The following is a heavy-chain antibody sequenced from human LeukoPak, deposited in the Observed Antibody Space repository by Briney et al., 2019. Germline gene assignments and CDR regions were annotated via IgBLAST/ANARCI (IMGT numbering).Heavy chain of an antibody. CDR2: ISGSGGST. D-gene: IGHD3-22*01. J-gene: IGHJ4*02. Sequence: GGSLRLSCAASGFTFSSYAMSWVRQAPGPGLEWLSAISGSGGSTYYADSVKGRFTISRDNSKNTLYLQMNSLRAEDTAVYYCAKGAYDSSGSQDYWGQGTLVTVSS. CDR1: GFTFSSYA. CDR3: AKGAYDSSGSQDY. V-gene: IGHV3-23*01.